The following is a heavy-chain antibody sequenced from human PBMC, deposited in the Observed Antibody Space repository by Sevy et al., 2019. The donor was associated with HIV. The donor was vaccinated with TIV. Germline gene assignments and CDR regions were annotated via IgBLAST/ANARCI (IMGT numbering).Heavy chain of an antibody. CDR2: INHSGST. CDR3: ARGGVLWGMDV. J-gene: IGHJ6*02. V-gene: IGHV4-34*01. CDR1: GGSFSAYY. Sequence: SETLSLTCAVYGGSFSAYYWSWIRQPPGKGLEWIGEINHSGSTNYNPSLKSRVTISVDTSKNQFYLKLSSVTAADTAVYYCARGGVLWGMDVWGQGTTVTVSS. D-gene: IGHD2-21*01.